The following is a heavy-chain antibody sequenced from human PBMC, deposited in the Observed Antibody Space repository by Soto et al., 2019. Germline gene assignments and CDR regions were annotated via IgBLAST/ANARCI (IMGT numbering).Heavy chain of an antibody. CDR2: INAGNGNT. Sequence: ASVKVSCKASGYTFTSYAMHWVRQAPGQRLEWMGWINAGNGNTKYSQKFQGRVTITRDTSASTAYMELSSLRSEDTAVYYCARDGIWLGELKTFDYWGQGTLVTVSS. D-gene: IGHD3-10*01. V-gene: IGHV1-3*01. CDR1: GYTFTSYA. J-gene: IGHJ4*02. CDR3: ARDGIWLGELKTFDY.